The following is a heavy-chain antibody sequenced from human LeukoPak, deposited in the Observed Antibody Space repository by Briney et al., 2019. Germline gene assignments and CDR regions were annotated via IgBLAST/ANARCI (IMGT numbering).Heavy chain of an antibody. J-gene: IGHJ4*02. D-gene: IGHD6-19*01. CDR2: INSDGSST. CDR3: AKDAEPLAVADY. CDR1: GFTFSSYW. V-gene: IGHV3-74*01. Sequence: GGSLRLSCAASGFTFSSYWMHWVRQAPGKGLVWVSRINSDGSSTTYADSVKGRFTISRDNAKNSLYLQMNSLRAEDTAVYYCAKDAEPLAVADYWGQGTLVSVSS.